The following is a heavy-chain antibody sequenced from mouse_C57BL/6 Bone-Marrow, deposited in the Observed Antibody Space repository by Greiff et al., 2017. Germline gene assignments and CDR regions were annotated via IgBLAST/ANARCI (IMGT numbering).Heavy chain of an antibody. Sequence: VQLVESGAELVKPGASVKMSCTASGYTFTSYWITWVKQRPGQGLEWIGDIFPGSGSTNYNEKFKGKGTLTVDTSSSTAYMQLRSLTSEDSAVYYCARPYYCNDWYFDVWGTGTTVTVSA. CDR3: ARPYYCNDWYFDV. CDR1: GYTFTSYW. CDR2: IFPGSGST. D-gene: IGHD2-10*01. V-gene: IGHV1-55*01. J-gene: IGHJ1*03.